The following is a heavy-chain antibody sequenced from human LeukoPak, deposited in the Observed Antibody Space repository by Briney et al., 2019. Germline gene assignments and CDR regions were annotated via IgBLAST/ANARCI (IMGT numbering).Heavy chain of an antibody. J-gene: IGHJ6*03. CDR3: ARALKYYYGSGSHYYYYYMDV. CDR2: INHSGST. Sequence: PSETLSLTCAVYGGSFSGYYWSWIRQPPGKGLGWVGEINHSGSTNYNPSLKSRVTISVDTSKTQFSLKLSSVTAADTAVYYCARALKYYYGSGSHYYYYYMDVWGKGTTVTVSS. D-gene: IGHD3-10*01. CDR1: GGSFSGYY. V-gene: IGHV4-34*01.